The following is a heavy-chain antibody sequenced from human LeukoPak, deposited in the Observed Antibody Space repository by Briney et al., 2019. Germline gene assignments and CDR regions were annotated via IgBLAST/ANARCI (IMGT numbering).Heavy chain of an antibody. CDR1: GGTFSSYA. CDR3: ARDGGPGWLPPGDAFDI. Sequence: ASVKVSCKASGGTFSSYAISWVRQAPGQGLEWMGRIIPILGIANYAQKLQGRVTMTTDTSTSTAYMELRSLRSDDTAVYYCARDGGPGWLPPGDAFDIWGQGTMVTVSS. J-gene: IGHJ3*02. D-gene: IGHD5-12*01. V-gene: IGHV1-69*04. CDR2: IIPILGIA.